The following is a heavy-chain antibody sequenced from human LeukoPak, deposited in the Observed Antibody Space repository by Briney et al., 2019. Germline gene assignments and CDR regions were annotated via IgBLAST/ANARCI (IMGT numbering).Heavy chain of an antibody. CDR2: ISYDGSDD. D-gene: IGHD4-17*01. CDR1: VFTFSTYG. CDR3: SKGRGDYDDFRLGY. Sequence: GGSLRLSCAASVFTFSTYGLHWVRQAPGKGLEWVAFISYDGSDDYYAASVKGRFTISRDNSKNTLYLQMNSLRPEDTAVYYCSKGRGDYDDFRLGYWGQGTLVTVSS. J-gene: IGHJ4*02. V-gene: IGHV3-30*02.